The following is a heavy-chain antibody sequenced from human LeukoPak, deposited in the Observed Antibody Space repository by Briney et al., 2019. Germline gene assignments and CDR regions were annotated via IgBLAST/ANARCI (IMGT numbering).Heavy chain of an antibody. CDR1: GGSISSGDFY. D-gene: IGHD2-2*01. CDR2: NYYSGST. V-gene: IGHV4-30-4*01. Sequence: SETLSLTCTVSGGSISSGDFYWSWIRQPPGKGLEWIGYNYYSGSTYYNPPLKSRVTISVDTSKNEFSLKLSSVTAADTAVYYCARALGYCGSTKCNYGLDVWGQGTTVTVSS. J-gene: IGHJ6*02. CDR3: ARALGYCGSTKCNYGLDV.